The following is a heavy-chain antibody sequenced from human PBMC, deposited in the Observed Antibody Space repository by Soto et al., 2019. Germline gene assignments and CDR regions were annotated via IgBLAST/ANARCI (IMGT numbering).Heavy chain of an antibody. CDR3: ARQSRHSNGWFYFDD. Sequence: QVQLQESGPGLVKPSETLSLTCTVSGGSISSYYWSWFRQPPGKGLEWIGYIYSSGSTNYSPSLKSRVTIFVDTAKNQVSVELRSVTAAVTAVYYCARQSRHSNGWFYFDDWGQGTLVTVSS. J-gene: IGHJ4*02. CDR1: GGSISSYY. V-gene: IGHV4-59*08. CDR2: IYSSGST. D-gene: IGHD6-19*01.